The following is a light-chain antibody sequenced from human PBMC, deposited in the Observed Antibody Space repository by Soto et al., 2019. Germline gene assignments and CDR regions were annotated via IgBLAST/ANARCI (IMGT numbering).Light chain of an antibody. CDR2: DAS. Sequence: EIMLTHSPATVAFSPGERATLSSRPSQSVSSKLAWYQQKPFQAPRLLIYDASTRATGIPARFSGSGCGTDFTLTISSLEPEDFVLYYCQQRSNWPRITFGQGTRLEIK. V-gene: IGKV3-11*01. J-gene: IGKJ5*01. CDR3: QQRSNWPRIT. CDR1: QSVSSK.